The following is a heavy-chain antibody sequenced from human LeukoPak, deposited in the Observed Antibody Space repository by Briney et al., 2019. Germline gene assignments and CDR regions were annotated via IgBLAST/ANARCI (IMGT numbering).Heavy chain of an antibody. V-gene: IGHV3-7*04. D-gene: IGHD3-10*01. J-gene: IGHJ4*02. CDR2: IKQDGSEK. Sequence: GGSLRLSCAASGFTFSRYWMSWVRQAPGKGLEWVANIKQDGSEKYYVDSVKGRFTISRDEAKNSLYLQMNSLRAEDTAVYYCARETYFYGSGTYYFDSWGQGTLVTVSS. CDR1: GFTFSRYW. CDR3: ARETYFYGSGTYYFDS.